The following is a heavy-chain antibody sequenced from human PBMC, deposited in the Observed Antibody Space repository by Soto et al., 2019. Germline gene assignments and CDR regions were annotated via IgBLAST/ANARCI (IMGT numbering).Heavy chain of an antibody. J-gene: IGHJ4*02. CDR2: IYPGDSGT. CDR3: ARHLRLGCSGGSCYPYYFDY. CDR1: GYSFTSYW. Sequence: PGESLKISCKGSGYSFTSYWIGWVRQMPGKGLEWMGIIYPGDSGTRYSPSFQGQVTISADKSISTAYLQWSSLKASDTAVYYCARHLRLGCSGGSCYPYYFDYWGQGTLVTVSS. D-gene: IGHD2-15*01. V-gene: IGHV5-51*01.